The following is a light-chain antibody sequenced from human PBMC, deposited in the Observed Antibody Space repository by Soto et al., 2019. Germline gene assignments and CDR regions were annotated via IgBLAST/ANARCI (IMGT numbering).Light chain of an antibody. CDR1: SSDVGGYNY. CDR3: SSYTSSSTPV. CDR2: EVN. V-gene: IGLV2-14*01. Sequence: QSVLTQPASVSGSPGQSITISCTGTSSDVGGYNYVSWYQQHPGKAPKLMIYEVNNRPSGVSNRFSGSKSGNTASLTISGLQAEDEADYYCSSYTSSSTPVFGGG. J-gene: IGLJ3*02.